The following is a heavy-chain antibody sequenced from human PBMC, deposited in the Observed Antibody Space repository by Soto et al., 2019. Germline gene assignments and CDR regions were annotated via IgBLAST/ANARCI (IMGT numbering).Heavy chain of an antibody. V-gene: IGHV3-21*01. CDR3: ARSRTGDVSANDAFDI. CDR1: GFTFSSYS. Sequence: GGSLRLSCAASGFTFSSYSMNWVRQAPGKGLEWVSSISSSRSYIYYADSMKGLFTISRDNAKNSLYLQMNSLRAEDTAVYYCARSRTGDVSANDAFDIWGQGTMVTVSS. CDR2: ISSSRSYI. J-gene: IGHJ3*02. D-gene: IGHD7-27*01.